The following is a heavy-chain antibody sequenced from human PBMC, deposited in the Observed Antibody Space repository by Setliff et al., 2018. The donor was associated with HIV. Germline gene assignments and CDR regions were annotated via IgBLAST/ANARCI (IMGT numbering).Heavy chain of an antibody. CDR3: ARPPRGYSWNFFEY. CDR1: GGSFSGYY. J-gene: IGHJ4*02. Sequence: SETLSLTCAVYGGSFSGYYWTWIRQPPGKGLEWIGEINHSGRGTNYNPSLKSRVTISVDTSKNQFSLKLSSVTAADTAVYYCARPPRGYSWNFFEYWGREPRSPSPQ. CDR2: INHSGRGT. D-gene: IGHD5-18*01. V-gene: IGHV4-34*01.